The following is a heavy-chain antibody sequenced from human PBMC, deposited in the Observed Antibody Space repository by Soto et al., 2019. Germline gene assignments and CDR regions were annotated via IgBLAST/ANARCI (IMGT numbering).Heavy chain of an antibody. D-gene: IGHD2-21*02. J-gene: IGHJ6*02. CDR3: AREETAWPLAYGLDV. Sequence: GGSLRLSCVTSGFTFSNYIMNWVRQAPGKGLEWVSSISSGSSYIYYADSVKGRFTISRDNAKNSVSLQMNSLRDEDTAVYYCAREETAWPLAYGLDVWGQGTTVTVSS. V-gene: IGHV3-21*01. CDR1: GFTFSNYI. CDR2: ISSGSSYI.